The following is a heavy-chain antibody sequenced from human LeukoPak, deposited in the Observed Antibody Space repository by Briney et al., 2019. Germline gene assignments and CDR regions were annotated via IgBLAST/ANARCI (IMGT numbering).Heavy chain of an antibody. CDR2: IYYSGST. V-gene: IGHV4-39*07. CDR1: GGSISSSSHY. D-gene: IGHD3-10*01. Sequence: SETLSLTCTVSGGSISSSSHYWGWIRQPPGKGLEWIGSIYYSGSTYYNPSLKSRVTISVDTSKNQFSLKLSSVTAADTAVYYCAREGYGSGPFDYWGQGTLVTVSS. J-gene: IGHJ4*02. CDR3: AREGYGSGPFDY.